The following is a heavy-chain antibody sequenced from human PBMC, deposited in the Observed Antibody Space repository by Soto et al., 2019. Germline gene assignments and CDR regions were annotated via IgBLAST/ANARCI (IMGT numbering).Heavy chain of an antibody. Sequence: GWSLRLSFTASGFTFGDYAMSWFRQATGQVLAWGGFIRSKAYGGTTEYAASVKGRFTISRDDSKSIAYPQMNSLKTEDTAVYYCTRVGVYSSSTYYYYYGMDVWGQGTTVTVSS. D-gene: IGHD6-13*01. CDR2: IRSKAYGGTT. CDR1: GFTFGDYA. V-gene: IGHV3-49*03. CDR3: TRVGVYSSSTYYYYYGMDV. J-gene: IGHJ6*02.